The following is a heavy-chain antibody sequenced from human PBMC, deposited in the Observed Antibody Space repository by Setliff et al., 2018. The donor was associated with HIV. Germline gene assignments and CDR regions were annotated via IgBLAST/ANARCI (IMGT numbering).Heavy chain of an antibody. D-gene: IGHD3-22*01. J-gene: IGHJ5*02. V-gene: IGHV4-39*01. Sequence: SETLSLTCTVSGGSISSSSYYWGWIRQPPGKGPEWIGSIYYSGSTYYNPSLKSRVTISVDTSKNQFSLKLSSVTAADAAVYYCASRVYYYDSSGYLREEGFDPWGQGTLVTVSS. CDR2: IYYSGST. CDR3: ASRVYYYDSSGYLREEGFDP. CDR1: GGSISSSSYY.